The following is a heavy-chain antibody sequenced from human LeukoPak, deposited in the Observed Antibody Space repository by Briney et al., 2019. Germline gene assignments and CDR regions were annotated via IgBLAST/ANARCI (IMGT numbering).Heavy chain of an antibody. CDR2: ISSSSSTI. CDR3: ARGGYYDILTGYFWPDAFDI. Sequence: QPGGSLRLSCAASGFTFSSYSMNWVRQAPGKGLEWVSYISSSSSTIYYADSVKGRFTISRDNAKNSLYLQINSLRAEDTAVYYCARGGYYDILTGYFWPDAFDIWGQGTMVTVSS. D-gene: IGHD3-9*01. J-gene: IGHJ3*02. CDR1: GFTFSSYS. V-gene: IGHV3-48*01.